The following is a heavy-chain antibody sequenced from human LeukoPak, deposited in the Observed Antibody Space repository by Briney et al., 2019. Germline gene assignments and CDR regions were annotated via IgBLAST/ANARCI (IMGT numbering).Heavy chain of an antibody. CDR3: ARGYSSGWYRGGMDV. CDR2: IIPIFGTA. Sequence: SVKVSCKASGGTFSSYAISWVRQAPGHGLEWMGGIIPIFGTANSAQKFQGRVTITAAESTSTAYMELSSLRSEDTAVYYCARGYSSGWYRGGMDVWGQGTTVTVSS. CDR1: GGTFSSYA. J-gene: IGHJ6*02. V-gene: IGHV1-69*13. D-gene: IGHD6-19*01.